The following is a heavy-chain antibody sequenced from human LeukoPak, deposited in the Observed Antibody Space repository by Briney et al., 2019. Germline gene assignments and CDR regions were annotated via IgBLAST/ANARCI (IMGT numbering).Heavy chain of an antibody. V-gene: IGHV1-69*04. D-gene: IGHD6-13*01. CDR3: ARGGIAAAGFDY. Sequence: ASVRVSCKASGGTSSSYAISWVRQAPGQGLEWMGRIIPILGIANYAQKFQGRVTITADKSTSTANMELSSLRSEDTAVYYCARGGIAAAGFDYWAREPWSPSPQ. CDR1: GGTSSSYA. J-gene: IGHJ4*02. CDR2: IIPILGIA.